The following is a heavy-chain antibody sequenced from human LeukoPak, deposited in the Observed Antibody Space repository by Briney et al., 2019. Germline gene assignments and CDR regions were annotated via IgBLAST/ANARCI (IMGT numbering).Heavy chain of an antibody. V-gene: IGHV4-34*01. CDR1: GVSFSGYY. D-gene: IGHD6-13*01. CDR2: INHSGST. CDR3: ARRINAAVYASYMDV. J-gene: IGHJ6*03. Sequence: SETLSPTFAVYGVSFSGYYWSWIRQPPGKGLEWIGEINHSGSTNYNPSLKSRVTISVDTSKNQFPLKLSSVTAADTAVYYCARRINAAVYASYMDVWGKGTTVTISS.